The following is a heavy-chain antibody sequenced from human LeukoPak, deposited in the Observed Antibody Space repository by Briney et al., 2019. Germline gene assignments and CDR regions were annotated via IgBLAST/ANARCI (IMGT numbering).Heavy chain of an antibody. CDR2: IYYSGST. CDR1: GGSISSGGYY. J-gene: IGHJ4*02. V-gene: IGHV4-31*03. D-gene: IGHD3-9*01. CDR3: ASAIYDILTGYYVDY. Sequence: KTSETLSLTCTVSGGSISSGGYYWSWIRQHPGKGLEWIGYIYYSGSTYYNPSLKSRVTISVDTSKNQFSLKLSSVTAADTAVYYCASAIYDILTGYYVDYWGQGTLVTVSS.